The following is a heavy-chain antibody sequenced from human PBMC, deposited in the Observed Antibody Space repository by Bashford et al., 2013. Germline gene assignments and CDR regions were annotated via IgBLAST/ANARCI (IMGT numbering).Heavy chain of an antibody. CDR2: ISYDGSNK. CDR3: AKDPRGGAARPVY. D-gene: IGHD6-6*01. V-gene: IGHV3-30*18. Sequence: GGSLRLSCAASGFTFSSYGMHWVRQAPGKGLEWVAVISYDGSNKYYADSVKGRFTISRDNSKNTLYLQMNSLRAEDTAVYYCAKDPRGGAARPVYWGQGTLVTVSS. J-gene: IGHJ4*02. CDR1: GFTFSSYG.